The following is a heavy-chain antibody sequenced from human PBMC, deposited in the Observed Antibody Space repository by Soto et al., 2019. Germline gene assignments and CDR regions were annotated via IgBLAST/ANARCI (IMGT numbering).Heavy chain of an antibody. V-gene: IGHV4-59*08. D-gene: IGHD6-13*01. Sequence: SETLSLTCTVSGGSISSYYWSWIRQPPGKGLEWIGYIYYSGSTNYNPSLKSRVTISVDTSKNQFSLKLSSVTAADTAVYYCARRIAAAGTPPQNYYYYYYMDVWGKGTTVTVSS. CDR3: ARRIAAAGTPPQNYYYYYYMDV. CDR1: GGSISSYY. J-gene: IGHJ6*03. CDR2: IYYSGST.